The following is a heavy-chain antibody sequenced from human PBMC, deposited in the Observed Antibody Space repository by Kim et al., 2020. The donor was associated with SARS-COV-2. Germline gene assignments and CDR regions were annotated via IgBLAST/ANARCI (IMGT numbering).Heavy chain of an antibody. CDR1: GGSFSGYY. CDR2: INHSGST. Sequence: SETLSLTCAVYGGSFSGYYWSWIRQPPGKGLEWIGEINHSGSTNYNPSLKSRVTISVDTSKNQFSLKLSSVTAADTAVYYCARVPIPRYNYDYVWGSYRNAAFDIWGQGTMVTVSS. V-gene: IGHV4-34*01. J-gene: IGHJ3*02. D-gene: IGHD3-16*02. CDR3: ARVPIPRYNYDYVWGSYRNAAFDI.